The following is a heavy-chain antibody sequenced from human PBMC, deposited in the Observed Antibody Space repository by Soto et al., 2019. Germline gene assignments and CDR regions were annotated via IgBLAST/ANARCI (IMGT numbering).Heavy chain of an antibody. J-gene: IGHJ6*02. D-gene: IGHD3-16*01. CDR3: ARGNPFNYAGFDV. CDR1: GYTFSDFD. V-gene: IGHV1-8*01. Sequence: QAHLEQSGAEVKRPGASVKVSCKASGYTFSDFDISWLRQASGQGPXWRGWMNAKSGDTFFAQRFQGKFNMTWDTSLSTAYMEVGSLTSDDTAMYYCARGNPFNYAGFDVWGQGTTVAVSS. CDR2: MNAKSGDT.